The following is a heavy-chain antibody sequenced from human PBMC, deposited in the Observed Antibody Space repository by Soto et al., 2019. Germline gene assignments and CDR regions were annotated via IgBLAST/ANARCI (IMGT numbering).Heavy chain of an antibody. D-gene: IGHD6-13*01. CDR2: ISSSGSTI. CDR1: GFTFSDYY. CDR3: ARGIAAAGLLYYYYGMDV. J-gene: IGHJ6*02. Sequence: GGSLRLSCAASGFTFSDYYMSWIRQAPGKGLEWVSYISSSGSTIYYADSVKGRFTISRDNAKNSLYLQMNSLRAEDTAVYYCARGIAAAGLLYYYYGMDVWGQGTTVTVSS. V-gene: IGHV3-11*01.